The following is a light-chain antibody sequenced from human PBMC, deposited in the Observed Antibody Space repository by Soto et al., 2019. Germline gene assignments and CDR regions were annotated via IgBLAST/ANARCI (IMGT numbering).Light chain of an antibody. V-gene: IGLV2-23*01. CDR1: SSDVGTYNL. CDR3: CSYATGSTYI. Sequence: QSALTPPASVFGSPGQSITISCTGTSSDVGTYNLVSWYQQHPGEAPKLIIYEDNKRPSGVSNRFSGSRSGYTASLTISGLQAEDEADYFCCSYATGSTYIFGTGTKVTVL. J-gene: IGLJ1*01. CDR2: EDN.